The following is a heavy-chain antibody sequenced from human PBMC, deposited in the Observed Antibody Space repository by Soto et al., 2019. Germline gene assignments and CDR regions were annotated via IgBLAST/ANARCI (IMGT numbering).Heavy chain of an antibody. J-gene: IGHJ4*02. CDR2: ISAYNGNT. D-gene: IGHD3-10*01. Sequence: ASVKVSCKASGYSFSAYGFSWARRAPGQGLEWMGWISAYNGNTYFPQNFHDRVTMTTVKSTGTAYMELSGLTSADTALYYCARSHRGVVVVGSATACFDYWGQ. CDR3: ARSHRGVVVVGSATACFDY. V-gene: IGHV1-18*01. CDR1: GYSFSAYG.